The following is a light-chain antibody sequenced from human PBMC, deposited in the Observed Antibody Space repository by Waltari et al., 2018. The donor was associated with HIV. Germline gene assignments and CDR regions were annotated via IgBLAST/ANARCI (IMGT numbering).Light chain of an antibody. CDR3: QQAYSFPHT. CDR2: AAS. V-gene: IGKV1-12*01. Sequence: IQMTQSPSSMSASVGDRLTNTCRASQVISTSLAWYQQRPSRAPKLLIFAASRLQSGVPSRFSGGGSGTQFTLTINRLQLEDLATYYFQQAYSFPHTFGQGT. CDR1: QVISTS. J-gene: IGKJ2*01.